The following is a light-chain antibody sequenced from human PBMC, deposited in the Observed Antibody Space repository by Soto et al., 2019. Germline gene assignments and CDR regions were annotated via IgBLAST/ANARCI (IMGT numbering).Light chain of an antibody. V-gene: IGKV3D-15*01. J-gene: IGKJ1*01. Sequence: ESVVMQSPGTLSVSPGERATLSCMAIQSVRRNLAWYEQKPGQAPRLLIYRASTRATGIPARFSGSGSGTEFTLTISSLQSEDFEVYYCQQYNNWPRTFGQGTKVDIK. CDR3: QQYNNWPRT. CDR2: RAS. CDR1: QSVRRN.